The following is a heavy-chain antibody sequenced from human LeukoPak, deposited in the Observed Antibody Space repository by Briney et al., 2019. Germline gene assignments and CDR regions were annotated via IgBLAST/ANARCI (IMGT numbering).Heavy chain of an antibody. J-gene: IGHJ4*02. D-gene: IGHD3-10*01. CDR2: ISSSSSYI. V-gene: IGHV3-21*01. Sequence: GGSLRLSCAASGFTFSSYSMNWVRQAPGKGLEWVSSISSSSSYIYYADSVKGRFTISRDNAKNSLYLRMNSLRAEDTAVYYCARDPSFSEREARDFDYWGQGTLVTVSS. CDR1: GFTFSSYS. CDR3: ARDPSFSEREARDFDY.